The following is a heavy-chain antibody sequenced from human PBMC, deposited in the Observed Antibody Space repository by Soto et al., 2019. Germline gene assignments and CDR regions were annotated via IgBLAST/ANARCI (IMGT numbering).Heavy chain of an antibody. J-gene: IGHJ6*02. Sequence: PSETLTLTCTVSGGSISSSSYYWGRIRPPPGKGLEWIGSIYYSGSTYYNPSLKSRVTISVDTSKNQFSLKLSSVTAADTAVYYCAGIMVRGVIILYYYGMDVWGQGTTVTVSS. D-gene: IGHD3-10*01. V-gene: IGHV4-39*01. CDR3: AGIMVRGVIILYYYGMDV. CDR1: GGSISSSSYY. CDR2: IYYSGST.